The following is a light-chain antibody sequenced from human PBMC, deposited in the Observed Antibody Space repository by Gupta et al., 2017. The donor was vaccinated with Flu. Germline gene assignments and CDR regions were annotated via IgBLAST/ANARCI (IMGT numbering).Light chain of an antibody. V-gene: IGKV3-11*01. Sequence: EVVLTQSPPTLSLSPGETATLSCRASQYVSTYLAWYQHKPGQAPRLLILDTSNRATGIPARFSGGGSGTEFTLTIKDLEPEDVAVYYCQQRVKWPQTFGGGTKVEI. J-gene: IGKJ4*01. CDR2: DTS. CDR1: QYVSTY. CDR3: QQRVKWPQT.